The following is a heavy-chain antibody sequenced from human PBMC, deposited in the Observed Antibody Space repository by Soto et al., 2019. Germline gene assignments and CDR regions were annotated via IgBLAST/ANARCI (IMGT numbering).Heavy chain of an antibody. J-gene: IGHJ5*01. V-gene: IGHV1-18*04. CDR1: GFTFTNYG. CDR2: ISAYNGNT. D-gene: IGHD2-21*01. Sequence: QVQLVQSGAEVKKPGASVKVSCKTSGFTFTNYGITWVRQAPGQGLEWMGWISAYNGNTNYAQKFQGRVTMTTDTSTTTAYLELRGLTSDDTAVYFCARSIRVASPGDSCGEGTLATVSS. CDR3: ARSIRVASPGDS.